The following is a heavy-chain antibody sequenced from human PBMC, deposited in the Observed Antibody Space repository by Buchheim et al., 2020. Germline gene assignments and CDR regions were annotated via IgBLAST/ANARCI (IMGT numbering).Heavy chain of an antibody. V-gene: IGHV3-48*03. CDR1: GFTFSSFE. CDR3: ARALGDYAGLSLWDY. D-gene: IGHD4-17*01. J-gene: IGHJ4*02. CDR2: INSIGSTI. Sequence: EVQLVESGGGLVQPGGSLRLSCAASGFTFSSFEMNWVRQAPGKGLEWVSYINSIGSTIYYADSVKGRFTISRDNAKNSLYLQMNSLRAEDTAVYYCARALGDYAGLSLWDYWGQGTL.